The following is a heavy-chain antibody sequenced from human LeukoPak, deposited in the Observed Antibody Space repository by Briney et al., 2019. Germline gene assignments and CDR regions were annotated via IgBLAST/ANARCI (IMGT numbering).Heavy chain of an antibody. V-gene: IGHV3-21*01. CDR3: ARDTTYRGGFDY. J-gene: IGHJ4*02. CDR1: GFTFSSCS. Sequence: GGSLRLSCVASGFTFSSCSMNWVRQAPGKGLEWVSSISSSSSYIYYADSVKGRFTISRDNAKNSLYLQMNSLRAEDTAVYYCARDTTYRGGFDYWGQGTLVTVSS. CDR2: ISSSSSYI. D-gene: IGHD3-10*01.